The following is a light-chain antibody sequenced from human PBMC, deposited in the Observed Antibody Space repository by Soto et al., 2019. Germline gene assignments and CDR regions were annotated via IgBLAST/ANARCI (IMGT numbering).Light chain of an antibody. J-gene: IGKJ2*01. CDR2: DAS. CDR3: QQSYNSPYT. CDR1: QTINKN. V-gene: IGKV1-39*01. Sequence: DIQMTQSPTSLSASVGDRVTITCRASQTINKNLNWYRHKLGKAPEFPIYDASDSQAGVPSRFSGSGSGTDFTLIISGLQPEDFATYYCQQSYNSPYTFGQGTKLEIK.